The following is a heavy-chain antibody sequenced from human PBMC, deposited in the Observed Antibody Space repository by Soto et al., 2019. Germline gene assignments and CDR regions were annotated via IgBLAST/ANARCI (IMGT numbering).Heavy chain of an antibody. D-gene: IGHD6-19*01. CDR3: ERYSRAWYSNY. CDR1: GFTFSSYS. CDR2: ISSSSSTI. V-gene: IGHV3-48*02. J-gene: IGHJ4*02. Sequence: EVQLVESGGGLVQPGGSLRLSCAASGFTFSSYSMNWVRQAPGKGLEWVSYISSSSSTIYYADSVRGRFTISRDNAKNSLYPHMNSLRDEATAVYYCERYSRAWYSNYWCQGTLVTVSS.